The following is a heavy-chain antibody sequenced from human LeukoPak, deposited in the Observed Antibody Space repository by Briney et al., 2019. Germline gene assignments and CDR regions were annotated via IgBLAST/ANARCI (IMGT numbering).Heavy chain of an antibody. CDR3: ARDRLPNYCSSTSCFTRFWFDP. CDR1: GGTFSSYA. D-gene: IGHD2-2*01. Sequence: SVTVSCKASGGTFSSYAISWVRQAPGQGLEWMGGIIPIFGTAHYAQKFQGRVTITTDESTSTAYMELSSLRSEDTAMYYCARDRLPNYCSSTSCFTRFWFDPWGQGTLVTVSS. J-gene: IGHJ5*02. CDR2: IIPIFGTA. V-gene: IGHV1-69*05.